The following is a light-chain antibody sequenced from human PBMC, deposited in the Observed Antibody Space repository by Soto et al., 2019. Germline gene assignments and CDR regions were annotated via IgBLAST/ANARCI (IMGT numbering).Light chain of an antibody. J-gene: IGLJ1*01. CDR1: SSNIGSNY. CDR3: AAWDDSLSGPRYV. V-gene: IGLV1-47*03. CDR2: RNN. Sequence: QSVLTQPPSASGTPGQRVTISCSGSSSNIGSNYVYWYQQLPGTAPKLLIYRNNQRPSGVPDRFSGSKSGTSASLAISGLWSEDEADYYCAAWDDSLSGPRYVFGTGTKVTVL.